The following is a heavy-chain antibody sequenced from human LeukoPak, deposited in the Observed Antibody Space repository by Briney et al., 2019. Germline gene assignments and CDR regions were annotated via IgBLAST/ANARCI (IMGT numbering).Heavy chain of an antibody. CDR3: ARRDCDSIKCRGSNWFDP. CDR2: ISGSGGST. Sequence: GSLRLSCAASGFTFSSYAMSWVRQAPGKGLEWVSAISGSGGSTYYADSVKGRFTISRDNSKNTLYLQMNSLRAEDTAVYYCARRDCDSIKCRGSNWFDPWGQGTLVSVSS. J-gene: IGHJ5*02. CDR1: GFTFSSYA. V-gene: IGHV3-23*01. D-gene: IGHD2/OR15-2a*01.